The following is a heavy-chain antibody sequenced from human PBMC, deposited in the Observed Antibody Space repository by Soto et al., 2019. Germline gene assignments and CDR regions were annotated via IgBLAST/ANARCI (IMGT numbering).Heavy chain of an antibody. CDR2: ITTYNGNT. CDR3: ARDWGELYHDY. V-gene: IGHV1-18*01. CDR1: GYTLSSYG. Sequence: QVHLVQSGAEVKKPGASVKVSCKASGYTLSSYGISWVRQAPGQGLEWMGRITTYNGNTNYAQKLQGRVTMTTDLSTNTAFMELRSLRSDDTAVYYCARDWGELYHDYWGQGTLVTVSS. D-gene: IGHD3-10*01. J-gene: IGHJ4*02.